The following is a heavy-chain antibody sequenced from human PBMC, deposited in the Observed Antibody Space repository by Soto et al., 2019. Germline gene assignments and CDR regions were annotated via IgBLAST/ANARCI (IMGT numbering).Heavy chain of an antibody. J-gene: IGHJ3*02. CDR2: IIPIFGTA. D-gene: IGHD2-21*02. V-gene: IGHV1-69*13. Sequence: GASVKVSCKASGGTFSSYAISWVRQAPGQGLEWMGGIIPIFGTANYAQKFQGRVTITADESTSTAYMELRSLRSEDTAVYYCARLTEDCGGDCPPGAFDIWGQGTMVTVSS. CDR3: ARLTEDCGGDCPPGAFDI. CDR1: GGTFSSYA.